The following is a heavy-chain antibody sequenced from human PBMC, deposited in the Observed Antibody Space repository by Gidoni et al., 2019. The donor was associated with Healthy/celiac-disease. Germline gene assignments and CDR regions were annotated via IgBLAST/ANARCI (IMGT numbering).Heavy chain of an antibody. Sequence: QVQLQESGPGLVKPSETLSLTCTVSGGSISSYSWSWIRQPPGKGLEWIGYIYYSGSTNYNHALKSRVTIAVDTSKNQFSLKLSSVTAADTAVYYCARDAGDYDILTGSRANAFDIWGQGTMVTVSA. J-gene: IGHJ3*02. CDR2: IYYSGST. V-gene: IGHV4-59*01. CDR1: GGSISSYS. D-gene: IGHD3-9*01. CDR3: ARDAGDYDILTGSRANAFDI.